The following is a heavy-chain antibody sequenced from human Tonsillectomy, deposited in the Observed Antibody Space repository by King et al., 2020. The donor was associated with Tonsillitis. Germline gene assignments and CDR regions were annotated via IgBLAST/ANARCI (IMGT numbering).Heavy chain of an antibody. Sequence: VQLVESGGGVVQPGGSLRLSCAASGFTFSSYGMHWVRQAPGKGLEWVAYIRYDGSNKYYADSVKGRFTISRDDSKNRLYLQMNSLRREDTAVYYCANQHGRCGSCPMSWGQGTLVTVSS. J-gene: IGHJ5*02. D-gene: IGHD2-15*01. CDR2: IRYDGSNK. V-gene: IGHV3-30*02. CDR3: ANQHGRCGSCPMS. CDR1: GFTFSSYG.